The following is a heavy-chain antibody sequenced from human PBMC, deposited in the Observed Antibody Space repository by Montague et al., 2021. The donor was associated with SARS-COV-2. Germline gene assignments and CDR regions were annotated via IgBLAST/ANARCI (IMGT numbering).Heavy chain of an antibody. J-gene: IGHJ4*01. Sequence: SETLSLTCTVSGASMSGYHWSWIRQPAGKALEWICRIYSNGDTTXNPSLKSRLTMSVDTSERQFSLKMTSVGAADTAIYYCARGSEYYYHPFDYWGHGNLVTVSS. CDR3: ARGSEYYYHPFDY. CDR1: GASMSGYH. CDR2: IYSNGDT. V-gene: IGHV4-4*07. D-gene: IGHD2/OR15-2a*01.